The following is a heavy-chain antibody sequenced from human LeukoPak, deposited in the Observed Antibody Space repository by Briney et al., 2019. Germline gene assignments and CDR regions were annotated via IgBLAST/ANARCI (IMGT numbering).Heavy chain of an antibody. D-gene: IGHD3-22*01. V-gene: IGHV3-23*01. J-gene: IGHJ4*02. CDR2: ISGSGGST. Sequence: PGGSLRLSCAASGFTFSSYAMSWVRQAPGKGLEWVSAISGSGGSTYHADSVKGRFTISRDNSKNTLYLQMNSLRAEDTAVYYCAKDLRMIVVVPLGGYWGQGTLVTVSS. CDR1: GFTFSSYA. CDR3: AKDLRMIVVVPLGGY.